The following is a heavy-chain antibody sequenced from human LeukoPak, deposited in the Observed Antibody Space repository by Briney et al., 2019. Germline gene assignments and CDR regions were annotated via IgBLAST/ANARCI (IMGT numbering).Heavy chain of an antibody. V-gene: IGHV4-59*01. Sequence: SETLSLTCTVSGDSISSSYWSWIRQPPGKTLEWIGYIYYTGTTSYNPSLKSRVTMSIDTSKNQFSLNLNSVTAADTAVYYCARGATRLRYYFDYWGQGTLVTVSS. J-gene: IGHJ4*02. D-gene: IGHD1-26*01. CDR1: GDSISSSY. CDR3: ARGATRLRYYFDY. CDR2: IYYTGTT.